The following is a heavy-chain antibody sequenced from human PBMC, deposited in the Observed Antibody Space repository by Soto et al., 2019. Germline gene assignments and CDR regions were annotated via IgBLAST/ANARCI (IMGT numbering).Heavy chain of an antibody. V-gene: IGHV4-59*01. Sequence: PSETLSLTCSVSGASITTYYWSWIRQPPGKGLEWIGPISYSGSTKYNPSLESRVMISLDTSKNQFSLRLTSVTAADTALYYCARDWDSSGLFDPWGQGALVTVS. J-gene: IGHJ5*02. D-gene: IGHD3-10*01. CDR3: ARDWDSSGLFDP. CDR2: ISYSGST. CDR1: GASITTYY.